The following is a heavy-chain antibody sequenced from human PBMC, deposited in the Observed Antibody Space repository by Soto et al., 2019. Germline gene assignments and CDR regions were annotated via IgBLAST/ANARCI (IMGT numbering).Heavy chain of an antibody. V-gene: IGHV1-69*12. CDR1: GGTFSTSA. CDR2: IMPVFATP. Sequence: QVQLMQSGAEVKKPGSSVKVSCKASGGTFSTSAISWVRQAPGEGLEWVGGIMPVFATPDYAQKFQGRVTISADESTTTAYLELPSLTTDDTAVYYCARDKARQQLGGNYYYILDVWGQGTAITVSS. CDR3: ARDKARQQLGGNYYYILDV. D-gene: IGHD3-3*02. J-gene: IGHJ6*02.